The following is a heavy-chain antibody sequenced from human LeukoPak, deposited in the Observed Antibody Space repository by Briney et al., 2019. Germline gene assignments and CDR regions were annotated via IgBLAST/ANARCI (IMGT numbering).Heavy chain of an antibody. CDR1: GGSISSSSYY. CDR3: ARMELASYYYMDV. D-gene: IGHD1-7*01. CDR2: IYYSGST. V-gene: IGHV4-39*07. J-gene: IGHJ6*03. Sequence: NPSETLSLTCTVSGGSISSSSYYWGWIRQPPGKGLEWIGSIYYSGSTYYNPSLKSRVTISVDTSKNQFSLKLSSVTAADTAVYYCARMELASYYYMDVWGKGTTVTVSS.